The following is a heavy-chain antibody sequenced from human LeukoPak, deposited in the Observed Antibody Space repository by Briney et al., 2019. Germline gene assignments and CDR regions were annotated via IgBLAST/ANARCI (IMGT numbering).Heavy chain of an antibody. CDR2: INSDGSST. J-gene: IGHJ3*02. CDR3: ARVGLLLSGAFDI. CDR1: GFTFSSYW. D-gene: IGHD2-15*01. Sequence: GGSLRLSCVASGFTFSSYWMHWVRQAPGKGLVWVSRINSDGSSTKCADSVKGRFTISRDNAKNTLYLQMNSLRAEDTAVYYCARVGLLLSGAFDIWGQGTMVTVSS. V-gene: IGHV3-74*03.